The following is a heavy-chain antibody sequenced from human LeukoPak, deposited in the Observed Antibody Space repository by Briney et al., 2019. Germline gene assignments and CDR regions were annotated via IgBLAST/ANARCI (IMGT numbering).Heavy chain of an antibody. J-gene: IGHJ3*02. CDR2: ITPIFRTT. CDR1: GGTFNSFA. D-gene: IGHD3-22*01. CDR3: ARIKSPAPQDYYDSSGHAFDI. V-gene: IGHV1-69*06. Sequence: SVKVSCKASGGTFNSFAFSWVRQAPGQGLEWIGGITPIFRTTHYAPKFLGRVTITADKSTSTAYMELSSLRSEDTAVYYCARIKSPAPQDYYDSSGHAFDIWGLGTMVTVSS.